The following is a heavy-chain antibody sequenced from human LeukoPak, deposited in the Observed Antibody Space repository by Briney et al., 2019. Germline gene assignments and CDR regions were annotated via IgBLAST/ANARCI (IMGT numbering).Heavy chain of an antibody. CDR3: ARGRGGSSWYYYYMDV. CDR1: VYTFTSYG. Sequence: GASVKVSCKASVYTFTSYGVSWVRQAPGQGLERKWWSSAYNGNTNYAQKLQGRVTVTTDTSTSTAYMELRSLRSDDTAVYYCARGRGGSSWYYYYMDVWGKGTTVTVSS. CDR2: SSAYNGNT. J-gene: IGHJ6*03. V-gene: IGHV1-18*01. D-gene: IGHD6-13*01.